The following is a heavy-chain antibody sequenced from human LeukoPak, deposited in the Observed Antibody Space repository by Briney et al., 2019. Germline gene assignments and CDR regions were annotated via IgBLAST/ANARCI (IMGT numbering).Heavy chain of an antibody. V-gene: IGHV3-13*01. CDR2: IGTSGDT. Sequence: PGGSLRLSCAASGFTFSSHDMHWVRQVTGKGLEWVSAIGTSGDTYYQDSVQGRFSISGEDAKNSLYLQMNSLKAGDTAMYFCARVRSGWYFDLWGRGTLVTVSS. D-gene: IGHD3-10*01. J-gene: IGHJ2*01. CDR1: GFTFSSHD. CDR3: ARVRSGWYFDL.